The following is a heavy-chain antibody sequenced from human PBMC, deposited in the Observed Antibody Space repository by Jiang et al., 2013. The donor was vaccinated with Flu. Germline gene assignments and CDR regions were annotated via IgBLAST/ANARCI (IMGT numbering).Heavy chain of an antibody. CDR2: TYYRSKWYN. V-gene: IGHV6-1*01. J-gene: IGHJ5*02. CDR3: ARGDLALSIAAARGNWFDP. Sequence: SQTLSLTCAISGDSVSSNSAAWNWIRQSPSRGLEWLGRTYYRSKWYNDYAVSVKSRITINPDTSKNQFSLQLNSVTPEDTAVYYCARGDLALSIAAARGNWFDPWGQGTLVTVSS. CDR1: GDSVSSNSAA. D-gene: IGHD6-13*01.